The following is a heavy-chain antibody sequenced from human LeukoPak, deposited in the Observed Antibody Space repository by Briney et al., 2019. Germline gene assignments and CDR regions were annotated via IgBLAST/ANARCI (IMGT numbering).Heavy chain of an antibody. Sequence: SQTLSLTCTVSGGSISSGGYYWSWIRQHPGKGLEWIGYIYYSGSTYYNPSLKSRVTISVDTSKNQFSLKLSSVTAADTAVYYCARCITIFGVVSYYGMDVWGQGTTVTVSS. J-gene: IGHJ6*02. CDR2: IYYSGST. CDR1: GGSISSGGYY. V-gene: IGHV4-31*03. D-gene: IGHD3-3*01. CDR3: ARCITIFGVVSYYGMDV.